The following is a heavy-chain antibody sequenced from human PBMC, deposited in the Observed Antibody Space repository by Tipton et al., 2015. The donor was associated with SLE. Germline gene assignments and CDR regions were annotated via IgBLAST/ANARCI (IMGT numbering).Heavy chain of an antibody. Sequence: TLSLTCTVSGDSIGSFHWSWIRQPPGKGLEWLGDVYQSGTTNSNPSLKSRVTISVDTSKNQFSLKVSSVTAADTAVYYCARLGVGCANCWYYFDLWGQGALVTVSS. CDR1: GDSIGSFH. J-gene: IGHJ4*02. CDR2: VYQSGTT. V-gene: IGHV4-59*01. D-gene: IGHD2-21*01. CDR3: ARLGVGCANCWYYFDL.